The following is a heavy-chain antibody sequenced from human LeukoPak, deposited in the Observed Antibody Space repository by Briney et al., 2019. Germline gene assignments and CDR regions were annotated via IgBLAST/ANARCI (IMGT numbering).Heavy chain of an antibody. Sequence: GGSLRLSRAASGFTFSDYYMSWIRQAPGKGLEWVSYISSSGSTIYYADSVKGRFTISRDNAKNSLYLQMNSLRAEDTAVYYCAGTCDYVWGSYRLPGDYWGQGTLVTVSS. CDR2: ISSSGSTI. V-gene: IGHV3-11*04. CDR3: AGTCDYVWGSYRLPGDY. D-gene: IGHD3-16*02. CDR1: GFTFSDYY. J-gene: IGHJ4*02.